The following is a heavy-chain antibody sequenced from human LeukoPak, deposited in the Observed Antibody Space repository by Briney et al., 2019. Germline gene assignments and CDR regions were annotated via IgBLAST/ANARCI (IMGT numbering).Heavy chain of an antibody. D-gene: IGHD6-13*01. CDR3: AGPIAAAGKFDY. J-gene: IGHJ4*02. CDR2: NSAYNGNT. CDR1: GYTFTSYG. V-gene: IGHV1-18*01. Sequence: GASVKVSCKASGYTFTSYGISWVRQAPGQGLEWMGWNSAYNGNTNYAQKLQGRVTMTTDTSTSTAYMELRSLRSDDTAVYYCAGPIAAAGKFDYWGQGTLVTVSS.